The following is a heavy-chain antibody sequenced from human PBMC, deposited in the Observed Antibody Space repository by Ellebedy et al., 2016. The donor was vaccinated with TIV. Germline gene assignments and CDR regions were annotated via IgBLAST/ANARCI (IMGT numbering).Heavy chain of an antibody. CDR1: GFTFSSYG. Sequence: GESLKISCAASGFTFSSYGMHWVRQAPGKGLEWVAVISYEGSKKYYADSVKGRFTISRDNSKNTLYLQMNSLRAEDTAVYFCAGAVAALLDYWGLGTLVTVSS. D-gene: IGHD2-15*01. V-gene: IGHV3-30*03. J-gene: IGHJ4*02. CDR3: AGAVAALLDY. CDR2: ISYEGSKK.